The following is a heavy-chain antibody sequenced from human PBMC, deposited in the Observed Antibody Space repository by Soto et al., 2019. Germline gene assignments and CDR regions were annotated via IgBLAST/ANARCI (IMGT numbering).Heavy chain of an antibody. J-gene: IGHJ6*02. V-gene: IGHV3-9*01. CDR1: GFTFDDYA. CDR3: ASLPGGYYYHGMDV. Sequence: VQLVESGGGLVQPGRSLRLSCAASGFTFDDYAMHWVRQAPGKGLEWVSGISWNSGNKGYADSVKGRFTISRDNXXNSLYLQMNSLRAEDTALYYCASLPGGYYYHGMDVWGQGTTVTVSS. CDR2: ISWNSGNK. D-gene: IGHD1-1*01.